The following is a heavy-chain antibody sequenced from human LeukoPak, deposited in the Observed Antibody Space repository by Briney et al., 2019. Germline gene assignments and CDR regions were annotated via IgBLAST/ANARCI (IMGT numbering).Heavy chain of an antibody. D-gene: IGHD6-19*01. V-gene: IGHV1-2*02. CDR2: VNPKTGGT. Sequence: ASVKVSCKAFGYSFTGYHLHWVRQAPRQGLEWMGWVNPKTGGTNYARKFQGRVTMTRDTSINTVNMELSRLTSDDTAVYYCARAYSSGWYGSTDYWGQGTLVTVSS. CDR1: GYSFTGYH. J-gene: IGHJ4*02. CDR3: ARAYSSGWYGSTDY.